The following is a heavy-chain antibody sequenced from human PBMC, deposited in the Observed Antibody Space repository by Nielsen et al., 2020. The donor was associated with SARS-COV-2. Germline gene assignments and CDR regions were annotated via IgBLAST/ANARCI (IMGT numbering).Heavy chain of an antibody. CDR1: GGSISSSSYY. V-gene: IGHV4-39*07. Sequence: SETLSLTCTVSGGSISSSSYYWGWIRQPPGKGLEWIGSIYYSGSTYYNPSLKSRVTISVDTSKNQFSLKLSSVTAADTAVYYCAREEVTYYYDSPSYYYYGMDVWGQGTTVTVSS. J-gene: IGHJ6*02. CDR3: AREEVTYYYDSPSYYYYGMDV. D-gene: IGHD3-22*01. CDR2: IYYSGST.